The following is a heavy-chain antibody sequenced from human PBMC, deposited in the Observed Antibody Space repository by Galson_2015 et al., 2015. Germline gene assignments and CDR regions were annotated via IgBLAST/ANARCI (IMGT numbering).Heavy chain of an antibody. CDR2: TYYRSKWYN. CDR3: ARAYSSSWSVYYYYGMDV. Sequence: CAISGDSVSSNSAAWNWIRQSPSRGLEWLGRTYYRSKWYNDYAVSVKSRITINPDTSKNQFSLQLNSVTPEDTAVYYCARAYSSSWSVYYYYGMDVWGQGTTVTVSS. J-gene: IGHJ6*02. V-gene: IGHV6-1*01. CDR1: GDSVSSNSAA. D-gene: IGHD6-13*01.